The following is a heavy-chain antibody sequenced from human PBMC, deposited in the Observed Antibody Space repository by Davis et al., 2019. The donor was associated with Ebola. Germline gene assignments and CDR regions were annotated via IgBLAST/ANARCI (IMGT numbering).Heavy chain of an antibody. J-gene: IGHJ6*02. D-gene: IGHD4-23*01. V-gene: IGHV3-11*05. CDR3: ARDSYGGYGMDV. Sequence: GGSLRLSCAASGFTFSGSAMHWVRQAPGKGLEWVSYISSSSSYTNYADSVKGRFTISRDNAKNSLYLQMNSLRAEDTAVYYCARDSYGGYGMDVWGQGTTVTVSS. CDR2: ISSSSSYT. CDR1: GFTFSGSA.